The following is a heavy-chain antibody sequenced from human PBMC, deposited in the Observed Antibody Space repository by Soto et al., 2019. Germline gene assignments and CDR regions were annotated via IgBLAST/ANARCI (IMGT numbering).Heavy chain of an antibody. D-gene: IGHD3-9*01. CDR1: GFTFSSYA. CDR2: ISGSGGST. Sequence: PGGSLRLACAASGFTFSSYAMSWVRQAPGKGLEWVSAISGSGGSTYYADSVKGRFTISRDNSKNTLYLQMNSLRAEDTAVYYCASPSPRYFDWLPFDYWGQGTLVTVSS. CDR3: ASPSPRYFDWLPFDY. J-gene: IGHJ4*02. V-gene: IGHV3-23*01.